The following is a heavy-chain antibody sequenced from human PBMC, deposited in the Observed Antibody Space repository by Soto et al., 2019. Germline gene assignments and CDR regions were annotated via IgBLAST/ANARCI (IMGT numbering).Heavy chain of an antibody. V-gene: IGHV4-34*01. J-gene: IGHJ4*02. D-gene: IGHD4-17*01. CDR3: AREGGMTTAFDY. CDR1: GGSFSGYY. Sequence: SETLSLTCAVYGGSFSGYYWSWIRQPPGKGLEWIGEINHSGSTNYNPSLKSRVTISVDTSKNQFSLKLSSVTAADTAVYYCAREGGMTTAFDYWGQGTLVTVSS. CDR2: INHSGST.